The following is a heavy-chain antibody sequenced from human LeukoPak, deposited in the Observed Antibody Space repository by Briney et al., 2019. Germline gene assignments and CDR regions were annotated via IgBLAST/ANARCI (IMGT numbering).Heavy chain of an antibody. Sequence: GASVKVSCKASGYTFTSYYMHWVRQAPGQGDEWMGIINPSGGSTSYAQKFQGRVTMTRDTSTSTVYMELSSLRSEDTAVYYCAREDGITIFGVSAGGMDVWGQGTTVTVSS. CDR2: INPSGGST. V-gene: IGHV1-46*01. J-gene: IGHJ6*02. CDR3: AREDGITIFGVSAGGMDV. CDR1: GYTFTSYY. D-gene: IGHD3-3*01.